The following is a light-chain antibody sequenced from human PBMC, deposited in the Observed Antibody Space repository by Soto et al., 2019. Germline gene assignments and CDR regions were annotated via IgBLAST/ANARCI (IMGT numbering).Light chain of an antibody. J-gene: IGKJ1*01. CDR3: QQYNSYPWT. V-gene: IGKV1-5*03. CDR2: KAS. Sequence: DTQMTQSPSSLSASVGDRVTITCRASQSISSRLAWYQQKPGKAPKLLIYKASSLESGVPSRFSGSGSGTEFTLTISSLQPDDFATYYCQQYNSYPWTFGQGTKVDIK. CDR1: QSISSR.